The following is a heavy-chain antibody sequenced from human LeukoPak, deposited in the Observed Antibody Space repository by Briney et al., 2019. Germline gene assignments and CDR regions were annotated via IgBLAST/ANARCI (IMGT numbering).Heavy chain of an antibody. V-gene: IGHV3-7*03. Sequence: GGSLRLSCAASGFTFSSYWMSWARQAPGKGLEWVANIKQDGSEKYYVDSVKGRFTISRDNAKNSLYLQMNSLRAEDTAVYYCARDGFGYCSSTSCYGENDAFDIWGQGTMVTVSS. CDR2: IKQDGSEK. D-gene: IGHD2-2*01. CDR3: ARDGFGYCSSTSCYGENDAFDI. J-gene: IGHJ3*02. CDR1: GFTFSSYW.